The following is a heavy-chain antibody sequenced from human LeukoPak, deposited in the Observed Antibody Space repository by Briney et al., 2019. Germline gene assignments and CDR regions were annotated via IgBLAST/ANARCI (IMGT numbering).Heavy chain of an antibody. CDR2: INPSGST. D-gene: IGHD3-22*01. CDR1: GGSFSGCY. Sequence: SETLSLTCAVYGGSFSGCYWTWIRQSPGKGLEWIGEINPSGSTYYNPSLKSRLTISGDTSKSQFSLRLTSVTAADTAVYYCVRGRQEISMILVVMTGVSYYLDVWGKGTTVTVS. CDR3: VRGRQEISMILVVMTGVSYYLDV. J-gene: IGHJ6*03. V-gene: IGHV4-34*01.